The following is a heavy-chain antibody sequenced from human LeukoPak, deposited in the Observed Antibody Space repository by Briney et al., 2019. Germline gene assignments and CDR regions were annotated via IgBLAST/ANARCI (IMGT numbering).Heavy chain of an antibody. D-gene: IGHD6-13*01. V-gene: IGHV4-34*01. CDR3: ARVSGSSSWYF. CDR2: INHSGST. Sequence: SETLSLTCAVYGGSLSGYYWSWIRQPPGKGLEWIGEINHSGSTNYNPSLKSPVTISVDTSKNQFSLKLSSVTAADTAVYYCARVSGSSSWYFWGQGTLVTVSS. J-gene: IGHJ4*02. CDR1: GGSLSGYY.